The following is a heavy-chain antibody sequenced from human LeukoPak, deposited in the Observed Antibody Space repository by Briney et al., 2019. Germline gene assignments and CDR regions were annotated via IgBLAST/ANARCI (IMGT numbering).Heavy chain of an antibody. V-gene: IGHV3-21*01. J-gene: IGHJ4*02. Sequence: AGGSLRLSRAASRFTLSSYSMNWVPQAPGKGLEWVSSISSSSSYIYYADSVKGRFTISRDNAKNSLYLQMNSLRAEDTAVYYCARALYGSGTPPGYWGQGTLVTVSS. D-gene: IGHD3-10*01. CDR2: ISSSSSYI. CDR3: ARALYGSGTPPGY. CDR1: RFTLSSYS.